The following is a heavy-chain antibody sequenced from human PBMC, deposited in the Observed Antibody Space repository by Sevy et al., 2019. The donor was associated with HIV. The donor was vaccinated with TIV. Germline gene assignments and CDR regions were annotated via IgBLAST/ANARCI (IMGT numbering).Heavy chain of an antibody. D-gene: IGHD4-17*01. Sequence: ASVKVSCKASGGTFSSYAISWVRQAPGQGLEWMGGIIPIFGTANYAQKFQVRVTITADKSTSTAYMELSSLRSEDTAVYYCAMGGASTVTTLYYYMDVWGKGTTVTVSS. J-gene: IGHJ6*03. CDR1: GGTFSSYA. V-gene: IGHV1-69*06. CDR2: IIPIFGTA. CDR3: AMGGASTVTTLYYYMDV.